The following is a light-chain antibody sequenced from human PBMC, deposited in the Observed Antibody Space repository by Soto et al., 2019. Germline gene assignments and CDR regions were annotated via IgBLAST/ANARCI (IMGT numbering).Light chain of an antibody. Sequence: QSALTQPASVSGSPGQSITISCTGTTSDVGGYNYVSWYQQHPGTVPKLLIHEVSNRPSGVSNRFSGSKSGNTASLTISGLQAEDEADYYGLSKTSSISYVFGTGTKLTVL. V-gene: IGLV2-14*01. CDR2: EVS. CDR1: TSDVGGYNY. CDR3: LSKTSSISYV. J-gene: IGLJ1*01.